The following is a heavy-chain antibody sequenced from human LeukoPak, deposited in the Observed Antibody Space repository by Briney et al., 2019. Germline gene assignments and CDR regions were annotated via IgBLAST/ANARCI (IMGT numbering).Heavy chain of an antibody. CDR1: GFTVSNNY. CDR2: ISSSSSYI. Sequence: GGSLRLSCAVSGFTVSNNYMNWVRQAPGKGLEWVSSISSSSSYIYYADSVKGRLTISRDNAKNSLYLQMNSLRAEDTAVYYCARALGSRSGYFDYWGQGTLVTVSS. D-gene: IGHD3-16*01. V-gene: IGHV3-21*01. CDR3: ARALGSRSGYFDY. J-gene: IGHJ4*02.